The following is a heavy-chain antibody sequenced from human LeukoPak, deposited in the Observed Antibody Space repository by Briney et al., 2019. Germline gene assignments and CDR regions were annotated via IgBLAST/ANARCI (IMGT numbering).Heavy chain of an antibody. CDR2: INHGGST. CDR3: ARGGSTLHSAGGHDIEFYYYYYMDV. CDR1: GGSFSGYY. J-gene: IGHJ6*03. V-gene: IGHV4-34*01. D-gene: IGHD3-9*01. Sequence: SETLSLTCAVYGGSFSGYYWSWIRQPPGKGLEWIGEINHGGSTNYNPSLKSRVTISVDTSKNQFSLRLSSVTAADTAVYYCARGGSTLHSAGGHDIEFYYYYYMDVWGKGTTVTISS.